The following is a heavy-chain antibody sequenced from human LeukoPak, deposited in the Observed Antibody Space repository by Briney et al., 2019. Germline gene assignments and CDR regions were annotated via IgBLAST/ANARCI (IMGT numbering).Heavy chain of an antibody. CDR3: ARVGDDFWSGYFWFDP. D-gene: IGHD3-3*01. V-gene: IGHV4-34*01. CDR1: GGSFSGYY. CDR2: INHSGST. J-gene: IGHJ5*02. Sequence: PSETLSPTCAVYGGSFSGYYWSWIRQPPGKGLEWIGEINHSGSTNYNPSLKSRVTISVDTSKNQFSLKLSSVPAADTAVYYCARVGDDFWSGYFWFDPWGQGTLVTVSS.